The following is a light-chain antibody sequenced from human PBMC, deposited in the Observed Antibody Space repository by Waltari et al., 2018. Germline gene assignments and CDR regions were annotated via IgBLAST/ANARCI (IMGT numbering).Light chain of an antibody. Sequence: QSALTQPASVSGSPGQSITLSCTGTKNDVSSYKFVSWYQRHPGNAPKLIITDVSNRPSGVSNRFSGSKSGNTASLTISGLQAEDEAEYYCTAYTISSTLVFGGGTQLNVL. CDR2: DVS. V-gene: IGLV2-14*03. CDR3: TAYTISSTLV. CDR1: KNDVSSYKF. J-gene: IGLJ3*02.